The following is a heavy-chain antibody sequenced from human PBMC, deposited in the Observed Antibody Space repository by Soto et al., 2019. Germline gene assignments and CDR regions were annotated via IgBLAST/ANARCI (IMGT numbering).Heavy chain of an antibody. V-gene: IGHV4-31*03. J-gene: IGHJ6*02. Sequence: SETLSLTCTVSGGSISSGGYYWSWIRQHPGKGLEWIGYIYYSGSTYYNPSLKSRVTISVDTSKNQFSLKLSSVTAADTAVYYCARDAVKATYYYGMDVWGQGTTVTVSS. CDR1: GGSISSGGYY. CDR2: IYYSGST. D-gene: IGHD3-16*02. CDR3: ARDAVKATYYYGMDV.